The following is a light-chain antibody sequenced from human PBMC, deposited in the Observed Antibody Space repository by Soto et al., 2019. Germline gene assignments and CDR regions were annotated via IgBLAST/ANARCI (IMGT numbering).Light chain of an antibody. Sequence: EIVMTQSPATLSVSPGERATLSCRASQSVSSTLAWYQQNPGQAPRLLIYGASTRATGIPARFSGSGSGTEFPLTISSLQSEDFAFYYCQHYNNWPAFGQGTKVEIK. CDR1: QSVSST. V-gene: IGKV3-15*01. CDR2: GAS. J-gene: IGKJ1*01. CDR3: QHYNNWPA.